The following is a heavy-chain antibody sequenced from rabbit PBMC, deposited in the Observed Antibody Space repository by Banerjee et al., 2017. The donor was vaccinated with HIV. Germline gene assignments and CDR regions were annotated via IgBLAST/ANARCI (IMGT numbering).Heavy chain of an antibody. Sequence: QEQLEESGGDLVKPGASLTLTCTASGFSFSSSYNMCWVRQAPGKGLEWIGCINTGSGSTWYASWAKGRFTISKTSSTTVTLQMTSLTAADTATYFCARDTYRAAGYGYYFNLWGPGTLVTVS. CDR2: INTGSGST. J-gene: IGHJ4*01. CDR1: GFSFSSSYN. V-gene: IGHV1S45*01. D-gene: IGHD6-1*01. CDR3: ARDTYRAAGYGYYFNL.